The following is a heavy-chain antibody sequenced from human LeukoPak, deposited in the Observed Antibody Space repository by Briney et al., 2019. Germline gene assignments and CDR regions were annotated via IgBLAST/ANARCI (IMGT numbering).Heavy chain of an antibody. Sequence: GGSLRLSCAVSGFTFSSHWMSWVRQAPGKGLEWVANIKQDETEKYYMDPVKGRFTISRDNANNSLYLQMNSLRAEDTAVYYCARDRGSSSWGYYYGMDVWGQGTTVTVSS. V-gene: IGHV3-7*03. D-gene: IGHD6-6*01. CDR1: GFTFSSHW. CDR2: IKQDETEK. CDR3: ARDRGSSSWGYYYGMDV. J-gene: IGHJ6*02.